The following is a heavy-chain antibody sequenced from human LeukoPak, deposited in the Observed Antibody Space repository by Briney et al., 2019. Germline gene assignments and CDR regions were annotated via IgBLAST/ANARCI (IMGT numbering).Heavy chain of an antibody. CDR2: IANGGGGT. V-gene: IGHV3-23*01. Sequence: GGSLRLSCAVSGFTVSSQTMTWVRQAPGKGLEWVSSIANGGGGTYYADSVKGRFTISRDNSQNTLYLQMNGLRAEDTAVYYCAKALSYWNYFDYWGQGTLVTVSS. D-gene: IGHD1-1*01. CDR3: AKALSYWNYFDY. CDR1: GFTVSSQT. J-gene: IGHJ4*02.